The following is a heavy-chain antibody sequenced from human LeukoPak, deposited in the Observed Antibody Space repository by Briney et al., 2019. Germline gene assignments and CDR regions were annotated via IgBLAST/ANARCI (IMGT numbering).Heavy chain of an antibody. CDR2: IDYSGSS. CDR3: ARGEMAATYYFDY. D-gene: IGHD5-24*01. CDR1: GGSISGGGYH. Sequence: SETLSLTCTVSGGSISGGGYHWSWLRQRPGEGLEWIGFIDYSGSSYYSPSLKSRISISVDTSKNQFSLKVTPVTAADTAVHYCARGEMAATYYFDYWGQGTLVTVSS. V-gene: IGHV4-31*03. J-gene: IGHJ4*02.